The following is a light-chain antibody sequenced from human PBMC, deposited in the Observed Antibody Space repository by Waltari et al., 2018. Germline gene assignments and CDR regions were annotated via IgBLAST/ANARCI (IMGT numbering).Light chain of an antibody. CDR3: QQHNSHPWT. Sequence: DIQMTQSPSSLSASLGDRVTITCRASQTISSYLAWYQQKPGKVPKLLIYAASSLESGVPSRFSVSGSGTEFTLTISSLQPEDFATYYCQQHNSHPWTFGQGTKVEIK. V-gene: IGKV1-17*03. CDR1: QTISSY. CDR2: AAS. J-gene: IGKJ1*01.